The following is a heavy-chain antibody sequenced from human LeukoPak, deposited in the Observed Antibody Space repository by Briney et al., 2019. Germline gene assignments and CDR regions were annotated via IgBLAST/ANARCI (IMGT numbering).Heavy chain of an antibody. CDR3: ARTRGSGSYQDYFDY. V-gene: IGHV5-51*01. Sequence: GEPLKISCKGSGYSFTSYWIGWVRQMPGKGLEWMGIIYPGDSDTRYSPSFQGQVTISADKSISTAYLQWSSLKASDTAMYYCARTRGSGSYQDYFDYWGQGTLVTVSS. CDR1: GYSFTSYW. D-gene: IGHD3-10*01. CDR2: IYPGDSDT. J-gene: IGHJ4*02.